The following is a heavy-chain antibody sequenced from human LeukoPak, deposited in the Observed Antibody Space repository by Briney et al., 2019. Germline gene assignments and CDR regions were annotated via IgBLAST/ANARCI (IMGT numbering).Heavy chain of an antibody. CDR2: IYPGDSDT. J-gene: IGHJ6*02. D-gene: IGHD2-15*01. Sequence: GASLQISCKGSGYSFTSYWIGWGRPVPGKGLEWMGIIYPGDSDTRDSPSFQGQVTISADKSISTAYLQWSSLKASDTAMYYCARRNGLGYCSGGSCYSYGMDVWGQGTTVTVSS. CDR1: GYSFTSYW. CDR3: ARRNGLGYCSGGSCYSYGMDV. V-gene: IGHV5-51*01.